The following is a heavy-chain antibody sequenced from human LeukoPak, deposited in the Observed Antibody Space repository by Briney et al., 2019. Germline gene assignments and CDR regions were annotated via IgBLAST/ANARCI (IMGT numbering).Heavy chain of an antibody. CDR2: INHSGST. CDR1: GGSFSGYY. CDR3: ARGLVVITKRFDY. Sequence: HPSETLSLTCAVYGGSFSGYYWSWIRQPPGKGLEWIGEINHSGSTNYNPSLKRRVTISVDTSKNQFSLKLSSVTAADTAVYYCARGLVVITKRFDYWGQGTLVTVSS. V-gene: IGHV4-34*01. J-gene: IGHJ4*02. D-gene: IGHD3-22*01.